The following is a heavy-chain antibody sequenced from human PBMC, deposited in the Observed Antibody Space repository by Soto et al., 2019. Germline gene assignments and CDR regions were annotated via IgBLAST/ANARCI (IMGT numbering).Heavy chain of an antibody. CDR2: ISYDGNNK. J-gene: IGHJ4*02. D-gene: IGHD3-22*01. CDR3: KGYYYESSGYTFDY. V-gene: IGHV3-30-3*01. CDR1: GLTFSSYA. Sequence: GGSLRLSCAGSGLTFSSYAMHWVLQAPGKGLEWVAVISYDGNNKYYADSVKGRFTISRDNFKNTLYLQMNSLRVEDTAVYYCKGYYYESSGYTFDYWGQGTLVTVSS.